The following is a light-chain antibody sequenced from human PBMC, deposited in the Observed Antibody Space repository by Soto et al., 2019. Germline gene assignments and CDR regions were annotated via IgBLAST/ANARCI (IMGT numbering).Light chain of an antibody. V-gene: IGLV2-14*01. CDR3: AAWDDSLGGHV. Sequence: QSALTQPASVSGSPGQSITISCTGTGSDIGYFNYVSWYQQQPGKAPKLMIYEVDNRPSGVSIRFSGSKSGSTASLTISGLQAEDEADYYCAAWDDSLGGHVFGTGTKLTVL. CDR2: EVD. CDR1: GSDIGYFNY. J-gene: IGLJ1*01.